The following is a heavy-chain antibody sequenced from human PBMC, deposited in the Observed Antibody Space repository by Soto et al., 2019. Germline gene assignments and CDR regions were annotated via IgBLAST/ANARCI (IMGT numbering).Heavy chain of an antibody. CDR2: IYWDDDK. D-gene: IGHD3-10*02. Sequence: QITLKESGPTLVKPTQTLTLTCTFSGFSLTTSRVGVGWIRQPPGKALEWLALIYWDDDKRYSPPLRSRLTITKDTSKNQVVLTMTNMDPVDTATYYCAHMFGTVSHLGYWGQGTLVTVSS. CDR1: GFSLTTSRVG. V-gene: IGHV2-5*02. J-gene: IGHJ4*02. CDR3: AHMFGTVSHLGY.